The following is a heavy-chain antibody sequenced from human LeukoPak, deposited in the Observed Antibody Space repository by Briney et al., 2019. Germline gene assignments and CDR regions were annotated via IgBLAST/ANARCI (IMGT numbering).Heavy chain of an antibody. V-gene: IGHV4-4*02. Sequence: SETLSLTCTVSGDSINSLDLWNWVRQPRGKGLEWIGEMYLSGTTHSNPSVKSRVTISIDKSKNQFFLNLSSVTAADTAVYYFAGLVGRYSSGLYYYYFDYWGQGTLVTVSS. D-gene: IGHD3-22*01. CDR3: AGLVGRYSSGLYYYYFDY. CDR2: MYLSGTT. CDR1: GDSINSLDL. J-gene: IGHJ4*02.